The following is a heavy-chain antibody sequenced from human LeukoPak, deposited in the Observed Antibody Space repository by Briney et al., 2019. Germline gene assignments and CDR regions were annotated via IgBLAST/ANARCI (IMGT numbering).Heavy chain of an antibody. Sequence: GGSLRLSCAASGFTFNDYGMSWVRQAPGKGLEWVSGINWNGGRTGYADSMKGRFIISRVNAKNSLYLQVNSLRAEDTALYYCARNFGGGDSSGPYYWGQGTLVTVSS. D-gene: IGHD3-22*01. CDR2: INWNGGRT. CDR3: ARNFGGGDSSGPYY. J-gene: IGHJ4*02. CDR1: GFTFNDYG. V-gene: IGHV3-20*04.